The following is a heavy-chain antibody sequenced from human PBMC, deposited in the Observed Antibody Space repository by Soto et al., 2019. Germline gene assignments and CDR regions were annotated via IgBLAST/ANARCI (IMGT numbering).Heavy chain of an antibody. CDR2: FDPEDVET. Sequence: GASVKVSCKVSGSTLTELSMHWVRQAPGKGLEWMGGFDPEDVETISAQKFPGRVTMTEDTSTETAYMELSSLRSEDTAVNYCATIRYGSGSYYPNWFDTLGQGTLDTVSS. CDR1: GSTLTELS. J-gene: IGHJ5*02. V-gene: IGHV1-24*01. D-gene: IGHD3-10*01. CDR3: ATIRYGSGSYYPNWFDT.